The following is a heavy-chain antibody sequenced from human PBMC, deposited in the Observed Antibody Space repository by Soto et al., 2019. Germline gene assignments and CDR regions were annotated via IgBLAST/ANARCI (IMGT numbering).Heavy chain of an antibody. CDR3: ARVIGEWFYAMDV. CDR2: ISYDGTNK. Sequence: GGSLRLSCAGSGFTFRNYAMHWVRQAPGKGLEWVTLISYDGTNKSYADSVKGRSTISSDNSKNTLYLQINSLGAEDRAVSYCARVIGEWFYAMDVWGQGTTVTVSS. CDR1: GFTFRNYA. V-gene: IGHV3-30-3*01. D-gene: IGHD3-3*01. J-gene: IGHJ6*02.